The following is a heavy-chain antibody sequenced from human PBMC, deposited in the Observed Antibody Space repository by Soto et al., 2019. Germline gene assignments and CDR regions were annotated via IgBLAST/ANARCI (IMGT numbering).Heavy chain of an antibody. D-gene: IGHD3-22*01. CDR2: ISSSSSYI. J-gene: IGHJ6*02. CDR1: GFTFSTYS. V-gene: IGHV3-21*01. CDR3: ARYDSSGYYWPYYYYGMDV. Sequence: PGGSLRLSCAASGFTFSTYSMNWVRQAPGKGLEWVSSISSSSSYIYYADSVKGRFTISRDNAKNPLYLQMNSLRAEDTAVYYCARYDSSGYYWPYYYYGMDVWGQGTTVTVSS.